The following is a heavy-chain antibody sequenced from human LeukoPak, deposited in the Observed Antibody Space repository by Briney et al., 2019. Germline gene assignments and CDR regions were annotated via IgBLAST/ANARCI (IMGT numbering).Heavy chain of an antibody. D-gene: IGHD4-17*01. V-gene: IGHV4-39*07. CDR2: IYYSGST. Sequence: SETLSLTCTVSGGSISSSSYYWGWIRQPPGKGLEWIGSIYYSGSTYYNPSLKSRVTISEDTSKNQLSLKVTSVTAADTAVYYCARDYPLAYGVPGEASSDYWGQGTLVTVSS. CDR3: ARDYPLAYGVPGEASSDY. CDR1: GGSISSSSYY. J-gene: IGHJ4*02.